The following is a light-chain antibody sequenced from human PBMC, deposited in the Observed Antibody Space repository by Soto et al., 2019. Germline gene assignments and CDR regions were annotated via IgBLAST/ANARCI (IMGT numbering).Light chain of an antibody. CDR3: SSHAGSNSVL. CDR1: SSNIGNNA. CDR2: YDD. Sequence: QSVLTQPPSVSEAPRQRVTISCSGSSSNIGNNAVNWYQQLPGKAPKLLIYYDDLLPSGVSDRFSGSKSGTSASLAISGLQSEDEADYYCSSHAGSNSVLFGGGTKLTVL. V-gene: IGLV1-36*01. J-gene: IGLJ3*02.